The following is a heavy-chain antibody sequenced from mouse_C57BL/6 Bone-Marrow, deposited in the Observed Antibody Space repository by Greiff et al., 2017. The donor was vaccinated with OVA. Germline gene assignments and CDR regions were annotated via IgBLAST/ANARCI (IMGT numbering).Heavy chain of an antibody. CDR3: ARSYYYGPYFDY. CDR1: GYAFSSSW. V-gene: IGHV1-82*01. CDR2: IYPGDGDT. Sequence: SGPELVKPGASVKISCKASGYAFSSSWMNWVKQRPGKGLEWIGRIYPGDGDTNYNGKFKGKATRTADKSSSTAYMQLSSLTSEDSAVYVCARSYYYGPYFDYWGQGTTLTVSS. D-gene: IGHD1-1*01. J-gene: IGHJ2*01.